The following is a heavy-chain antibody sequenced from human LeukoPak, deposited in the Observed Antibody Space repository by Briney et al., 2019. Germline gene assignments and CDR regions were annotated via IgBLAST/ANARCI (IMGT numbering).Heavy chain of an antibody. Sequence: GGSLRLSCAASGITFSRYVMSWVRQAPGKGLEWVSLISGSGGNTYYADSVKGRFTISRDNSKNTLYLQMNSLRAGDTAVYYCAKDPTDSSGYYLYYFDFWGQGTLVTVSS. V-gene: IGHV3-23*01. J-gene: IGHJ4*02. CDR2: ISGSGGNT. CDR1: GITFSRYV. CDR3: AKDPTDSSGYYLYYFDF. D-gene: IGHD3-22*01.